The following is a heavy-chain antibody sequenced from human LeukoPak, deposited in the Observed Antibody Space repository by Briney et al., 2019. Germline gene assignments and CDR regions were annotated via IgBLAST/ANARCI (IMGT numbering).Heavy chain of an antibody. Sequence: GGSLRLSCAASGFTFSSYAMHWVRQAPGKGLEWVAVISYDGSNKYYADSVKGRFTISRDNSKNTLYLQMNSLRAEDTAVYYCARAPTPGGYYYYYGMDVWGQGTTVTVPS. CDR1: GFTFSSYA. V-gene: IGHV3-30-3*01. CDR2: ISYDGSNK. J-gene: IGHJ6*02. CDR3: ARAPTPGGYYYYYGMDV. D-gene: IGHD1-26*01.